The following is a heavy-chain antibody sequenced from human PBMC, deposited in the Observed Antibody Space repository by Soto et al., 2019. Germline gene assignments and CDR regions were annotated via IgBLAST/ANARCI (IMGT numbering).Heavy chain of an antibody. CDR3: ARLAAVDTGYYYMDV. CDR2: IDNSGST. D-gene: IGHD5-18*01. J-gene: IGHJ6*03. CDR1: GGSITGNTHY. Sequence: SETLSLTCTVSGGSITGNTHYWGWIRQPPGKGLKWIGSIDNSGSTYYNPSLKSRVTILIDTSKNQFSLKLSSVTAADTAVYYCARLAAVDTGYYYMDVWGKGTTVTVSS. V-gene: IGHV4-39*01.